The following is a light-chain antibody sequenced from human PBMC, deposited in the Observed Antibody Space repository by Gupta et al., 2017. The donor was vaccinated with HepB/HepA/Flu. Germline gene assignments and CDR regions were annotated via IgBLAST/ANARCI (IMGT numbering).Light chain of an antibody. CDR3: ATWDNILSVGV. CDR2: ENN. V-gene: IGLV1-51*02. J-gene: IGLJ1*01. CDR1: SSNIEINS. Sequence: QSVLTQPPSVSAAPGPKVTISCSGSSSNIEINSVAWYQQLPGTAPKLVIYENNERPSGIPDRFSGSKSGTSATLGITGLQTGDEADYYCATWDNILSVGVFGTGTKVTVL.